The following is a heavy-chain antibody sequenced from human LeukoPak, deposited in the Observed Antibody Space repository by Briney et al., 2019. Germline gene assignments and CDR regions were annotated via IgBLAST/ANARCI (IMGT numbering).Heavy chain of an antibody. CDR2: IKQDGSET. Sequence: GGSLRLSCAASGFTFSNYWMTWVRQAPGKGLEWVANIKQDGSETSYVDSMKGRFTIFRDNAKNSLYLQMNSLRAEDTAVYYCARGRAAFDPWGQGTLVTVCS. V-gene: IGHV3-7*01. CDR1: GFTFSNYW. CDR3: ARGRAAFDP. J-gene: IGHJ5*02. D-gene: IGHD2-15*01.